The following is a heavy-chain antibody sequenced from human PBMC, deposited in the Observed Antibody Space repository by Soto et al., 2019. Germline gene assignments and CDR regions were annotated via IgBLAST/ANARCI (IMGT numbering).Heavy chain of an antibody. CDR1: GFTFSTYS. D-gene: IGHD2-15*01. CDR3: ARDLGVALATLTLDY. J-gene: IGHJ4*02. CDR2: ITTSSSFR. V-gene: IGHV3-21*01. Sequence: GSLRLSCAASGFTFSTYSMNWVRQAPGKGLEWVADITTSSSFRFYADSVKGRFTISRDDAKNSLYLQMNSLRAEDTGVYYCARDLGVALATLTLDYWGQGALVTVSS.